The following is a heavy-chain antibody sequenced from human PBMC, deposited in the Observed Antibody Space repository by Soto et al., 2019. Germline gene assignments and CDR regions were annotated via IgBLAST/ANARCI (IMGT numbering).Heavy chain of an antibody. J-gene: IGHJ4*02. CDR1: GGNIVGYG. V-gene: IGHV4-59*01. CDR2: INYSGST. D-gene: IGHD2-8*01. CDR3: ARTYGGYYDY. Sequence: PSETMSVTWTVAGGNIVGYGGSWIPQTPGKGLEWIGYINYSGSTNYNPSLKSRVTISVDTSKNQFSLKLSSVTAADTAVYYCARTYGGYYDYWGQGTLVTVSS.